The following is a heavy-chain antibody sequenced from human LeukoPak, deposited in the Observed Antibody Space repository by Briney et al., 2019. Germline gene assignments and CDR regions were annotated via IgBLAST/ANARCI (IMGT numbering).Heavy chain of an antibody. CDR2: ISGSGGST. J-gene: IGHJ4*02. CDR1: GFTFSNDW. CDR3: AKDVTGLLRFDY. D-gene: IGHD3-22*01. Sequence: GGSLRLSCAASGFTFSNDWMHWVRQAPGKGLEWVSAISGSGGSTYYADSVKGRFTISRDNSKNTLYLQMNSLRAEDTAVYYCAKDVTGLLRFDYWAREPWSPSPQ. V-gene: IGHV3-23*01.